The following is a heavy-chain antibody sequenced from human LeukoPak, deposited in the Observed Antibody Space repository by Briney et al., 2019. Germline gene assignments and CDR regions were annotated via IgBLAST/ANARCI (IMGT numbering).Heavy chain of an antibody. CDR3: ATRYGSGTYPRYYFDS. J-gene: IGHJ4*02. V-gene: IGHV4-39*01. CDR1: GGSISSSSYH. CDR2: IYSSGSS. Sequence: ETLPLTCTVSGGSISSSSYHWGWIRQPPGKGLEWIGTIYSSGSSYYNPSLKSRLTISVDTSRNQFSLKLSSVTASDTAVYYCATRYGSGTYPRYYFDSWGQGTLVTVSS. D-gene: IGHD3-10*01.